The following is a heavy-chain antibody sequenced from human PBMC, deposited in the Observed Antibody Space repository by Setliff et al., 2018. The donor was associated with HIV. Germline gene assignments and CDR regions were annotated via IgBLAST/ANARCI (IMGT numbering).Heavy chain of an antibody. CDR3: ARGPTRFYFDY. D-gene: IGHD1-1*01. CDR2: ISYSGST. Sequence: SETLSLTCTVSGGSISSYYWSWIRQPPGRGLEWIGYISYSGSTNYNPSLKSRVTILVDTSKNHFSLKLTSVTAADTAVYYCARGPTRFYFDYWGQGSLVTVSS. V-gene: IGHV4-59*01. J-gene: IGHJ4*02. CDR1: GGSISSYY.